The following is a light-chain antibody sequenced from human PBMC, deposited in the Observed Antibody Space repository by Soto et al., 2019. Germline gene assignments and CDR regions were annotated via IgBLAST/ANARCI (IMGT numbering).Light chain of an antibody. Sequence: VMTQTPLSSPVTLGQPASISCRSSQSLVNSDGNTYLSWLQQRPGQPPRLLIYKISNRVSGVPDRFSGSGAGTDVTLKISRVEAEDVGVSYCMQATHFPTFGQGTKLEIK. J-gene: IGKJ2*01. CDR3: MQATHFPT. CDR2: KIS. CDR1: QSLVNSDGNTY. V-gene: IGKV2-24*01.